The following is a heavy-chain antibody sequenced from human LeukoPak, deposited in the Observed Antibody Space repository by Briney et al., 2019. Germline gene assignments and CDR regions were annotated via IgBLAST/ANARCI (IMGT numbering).Heavy chain of an antibody. J-gene: IGHJ3*01. CDR3: ARHPPEYYDSSGFAFDL. V-gene: IGHV4-59*08. CDR2: IYVSGAT. Sequence: SETLSLTCTVSGGSISGYYWSWIRQSPGRALEWIGYIYVSGATRYNPSLESRVSISEDTSKNQFSLRLSSVTAADTAVYFCARHPPEYYDSSGFAFDLWGQGTMVTVPS. CDR1: GGSISGYY. D-gene: IGHD3-22*01.